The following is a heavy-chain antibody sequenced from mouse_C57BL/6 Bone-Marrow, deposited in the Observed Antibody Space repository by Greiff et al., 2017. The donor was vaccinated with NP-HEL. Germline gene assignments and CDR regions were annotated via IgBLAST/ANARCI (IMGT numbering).Heavy chain of an antibody. Sequence: QVQLQQSGAELARPGASVKMSCKASGYTFTSYTMHWVKQRPGQGLEWIGYINPSSGYTKYNQKFKDKATLTADKSSSTAYMELRSLTSEDSAVYYCTRRDYGSSYTQRVYWYFDVWGTGTTVTVSS. CDR1: GYTFTSYT. CDR2: INPSSGYT. V-gene: IGHV1-4*01. CDR3: TRRDYGSSYTQRVYWYFDV. J-gene: IGHJ1*03. D-gene: IGHD1-1*01.